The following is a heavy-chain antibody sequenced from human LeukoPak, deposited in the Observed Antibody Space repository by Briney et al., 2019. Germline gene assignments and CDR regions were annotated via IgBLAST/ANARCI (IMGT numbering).Heavy chain of an antibody. D-gene: IGHD3-10*01. Sequence: PSETLSLTCTVSGYSISSGYYWGWIRQPPGKGLEWIGSIYHSGSTNYNPSLKSRVTISVDTSKNQFSLKLSSVTAADTAVYYCARYGSELIDYRGQGTLVTVSS. CDR2: IYHSGST. CDR1: GYSISSGYY. J-gene: IGHJ4*02. V-gene: IGHV4-38-2*02. CDR3: ARYGSELIDY.